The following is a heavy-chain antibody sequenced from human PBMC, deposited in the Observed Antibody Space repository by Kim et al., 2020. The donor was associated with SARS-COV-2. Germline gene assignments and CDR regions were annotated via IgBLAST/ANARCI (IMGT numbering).Heavy chain of an antibody. Sequence: GSTSYADSGKGRFTISRDNSKNTLYLQMNSLRAEDTAVYYCAKSSSHAFDYWGQGTLVTVSS. CDR3: AKSSSHAFDY. CDR2: GST. D-gene: IGHD6-13*01. J-gene: IGHJ4*02. V-gene: IGHV3-23*01.